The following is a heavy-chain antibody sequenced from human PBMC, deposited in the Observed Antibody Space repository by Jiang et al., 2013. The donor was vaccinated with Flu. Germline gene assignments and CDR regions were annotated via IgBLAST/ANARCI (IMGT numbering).Heavy chain of an antibody. D-gene: IGHD3-22*01. CDR2: IYPGDSDT. Sequence: WMGIIYPGDSDTRYSPPFQGQVTISADKSISTAYLQWSSLKASDTAMYYCARQNHDSSGFDYWGQGTLVTVSS. J-gene: IGHJ4*02. CDR3: ARQNHDSSGFDY. V-gene: IGHV5-51*01.